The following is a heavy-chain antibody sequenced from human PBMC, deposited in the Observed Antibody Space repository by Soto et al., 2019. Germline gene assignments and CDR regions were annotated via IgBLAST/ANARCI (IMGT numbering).Heavy chain of an antibody. Sequence: SGPTLVNPTQTLTLTCTFSGFSLSTTGVSAGWIRQPPGKALELLALIYWDDDKRYKSSLKSRLTITKDTSKNQVVLTMTNMDPVDTGTYYCAHRLDWFDPWGQGTMVTAPQ. CDR3: AHRLDWFDP. V-gene: IGHV2-5*02. CDR2: IYWDDDK. CDR1: GFSLSTTGVS. J-gene: IGHJ5*02.